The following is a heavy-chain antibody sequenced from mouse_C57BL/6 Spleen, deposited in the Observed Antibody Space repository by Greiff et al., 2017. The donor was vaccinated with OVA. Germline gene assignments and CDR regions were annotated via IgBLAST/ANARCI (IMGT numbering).Heavy chain of an antibody. CDR3: ARGRYDGYWTYWYFDV. J-gene: IGHJ1*03. Sequence: EVQLQQSGPELVKPGASVKISCKASGYTFTDYYMNWVKQSHGKSLEWIGDINPNNGGTSYNQKFKGKATLTVDKSSSTAYMELRSLTSEDSAVYYCARGRYDGYWTYWYFDVWGTGTTVTVSS. D-gene: IGHD2-3*01. CDR1: GYTFTDYY. V-gene: IGHV1-26*01. CDR2: INPNNGGT.